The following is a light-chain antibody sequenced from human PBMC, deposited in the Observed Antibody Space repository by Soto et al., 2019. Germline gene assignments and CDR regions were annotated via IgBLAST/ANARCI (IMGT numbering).Light chain of an antibody. Sequence: SYALTQPPSVSAAPGQTAKITCGVDKIGSKIVHWYKQRPGQAPVAVVFDATDRPSGIPDRISASRSGDTATLTISRVDAGDEADYYCQVWASTAEFFVFGSGTKVTVL. CDR2: DAT. V-gene: IGLV3-21*02. CDR3: QVWASTAEFFV. CDR1: KIGSKI. J-gene: IGLJ1*01.